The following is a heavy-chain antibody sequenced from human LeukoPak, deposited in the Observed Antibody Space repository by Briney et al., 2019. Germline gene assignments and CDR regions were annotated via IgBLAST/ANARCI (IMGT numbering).Heavy chain of an antibody. V-gene: IGHV4-4*07. J-gene: IGHJ6*02. Sequence: SETLSLTCTVSGGSISNYYWAWIRQPAGKGLDWIGRIYSSGSNNYNPSLKSRVTMSVDTSKNQISLKLSSVTAADTAVYYCARGLVYGSGYYYGLDVWGQGTMVTVSS. CDR1: GGSISNYY. D-gene: IGHD3-10*01. CDR3: ARGLVYGSGYYYGLDV. CDR2: IYSSGSN.